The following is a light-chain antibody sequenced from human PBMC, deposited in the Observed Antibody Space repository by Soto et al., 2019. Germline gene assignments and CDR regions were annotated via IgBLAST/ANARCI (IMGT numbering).Light chain of an antibody. V-gene: IGKV3D-20*02. CDR1: QSVSNNY. CDR3: QQRSNWSRIT. Sequence: EIVLTQSPGTLSLSPGERATLSCRVSQSVSNNYLAWYQQKPGQAPGLLIYGASNRATGIPDRFSGSGSGTDFTLTISSLEPEDSAVYYCQQRSNWSRITFGQGTRLEIK. J-gene: IGKJ5*01. CDR2: GAS.